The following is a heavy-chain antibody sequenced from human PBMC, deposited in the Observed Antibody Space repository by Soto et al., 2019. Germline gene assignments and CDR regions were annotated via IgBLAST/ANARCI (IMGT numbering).Heavy chain of an antibody. V-gene: IGHV3-33*01. CDR3: ARDADTADYYYGMDV. Sequence: QVQLVESGGGVVQPGRSLRLSCAASGFTFSSYGMHWVRQAPGKGLEWVAVIWYDGSNKYYADSVKGRFTISRDNSKNTLYLQMNSLRAEDTAVYYCARDADTADYYYGMDVWGQGTTVTVSS. CDR1: GFTFSSYG. J-gene: IGHJ6*02. D-gene: IGHD5-18*01. CDR2: IWYDGSNK.